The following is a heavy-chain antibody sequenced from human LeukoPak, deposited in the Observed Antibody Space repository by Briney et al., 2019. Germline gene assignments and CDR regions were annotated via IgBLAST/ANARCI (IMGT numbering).Heavy chain of an antibody. V-gene: IGHV4-59*08. CDR1: GGSISSYY. CDR2: IYYSGST. Sequence: PSETLSLTCTVSGGSISSYYWSWIRQPPGKGLEWIGYIYYSGSTNYNPSLKSRVTISVDTSKNQFSLKLSSVTAADTAVYYCARHLGSPQIYYFDYWGQGTLVTVSS. J-gene: IGHJ4*02. D-gene: IGHD2-15*01. CDR3: ARHLGSPQIYYFDY.